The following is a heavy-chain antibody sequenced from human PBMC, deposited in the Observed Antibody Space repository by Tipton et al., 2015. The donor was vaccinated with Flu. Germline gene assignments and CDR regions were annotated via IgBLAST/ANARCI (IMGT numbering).Heavy chain of an antibody. CDR3: ARGSGSGTEMIFDF. J-gene: IGHJ4*02. D-gene: IGHD3-10*01. Sequence: TLSLTCTVSGDSMNSFYWSWIRQPAGKGLEWIGRMYASGSTKYNPSLKSRVTMSVDTSKNHLSLKLTSVTAADTAVYYCARGSGSGTEMIFDFWGQGTLVTVSS. V-gene: IGHV4-4*07. CDR2: MYASGST. CDR1: GDSMNSFY.